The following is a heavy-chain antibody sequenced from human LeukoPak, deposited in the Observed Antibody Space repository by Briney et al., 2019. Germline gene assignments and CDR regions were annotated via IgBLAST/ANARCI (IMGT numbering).Heavy chain of an antibody. CDR2: IYSGGST. J-gene: IGHJ4*02. D-gene: IGHD6-13*01. CDR3: AKEESYSSFDY. V-gene: IGHV3-53*05. Sequence: PGGSLRLSCAASGFTVSSNYMSWVRQAPGKGLEWVSVIYSGGSTYYADSVKGRFTISRDNSKNTLYLQMNSLRAEDTAVYYCAKEESYSSFDYWGQGTLVTVSS. CDR1: GFTVSSNY.